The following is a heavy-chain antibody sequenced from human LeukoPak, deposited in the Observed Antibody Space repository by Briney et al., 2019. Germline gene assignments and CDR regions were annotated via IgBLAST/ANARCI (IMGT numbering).Heavy chain of an antibody. Sequence: PGGSLRLSCAASGFTFSSYGMSWVRQAPGKGLEWVGRIKSKTDGATTDYAAPVKGRFTISRDDSKNTLYLQMNSLKTEDTAVYYCTTPSLYWGQGTLVTVSS. CDR1: GFTFSSYG. CDR2: IKSKTDGATT. CDR3: TTPSLY. J-gene: IGHJ4*02. V-gene: IGHV3-15*01.